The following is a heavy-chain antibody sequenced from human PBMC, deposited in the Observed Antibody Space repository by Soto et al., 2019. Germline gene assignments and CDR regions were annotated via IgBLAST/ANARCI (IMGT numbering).Heavy chain of an antibody. V-gene: IGHV1-69*13. J-gene: IGHJ6*02. CDR1: GGTFSSYA. D-gene: IGHD6-13*01. Sequence: VASVKVSCKASGGTFSSYAISWVRQAPGQGLEWMGGIIPIFGTANYAQKFQGRVTITADESTSTAYMELSSLRSEDTAVYYCAQQQLSFQDHTYYYYGMDVWGQGTTVTVSS. CDR3: AQQQLSFQDHTYYYYGMDV. CDR2: IIPIFGTA.